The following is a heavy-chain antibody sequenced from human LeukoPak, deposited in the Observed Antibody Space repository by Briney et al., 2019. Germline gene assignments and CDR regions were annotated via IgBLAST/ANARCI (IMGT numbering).Heavy chain of an antibody. V-gene: IGHV1-8*01. CDR3: ASSVPDCSGGSCYPHDAFDI. Sequence: GASVKVSCKASGYTFTSYDINWVRQATGQGLEWMGWMNPNSGNTGYAQKFQGRVTMTRNTSISTAYMVLSSLRSEDTAVYYCASSVPDCSGGSCYPHDAFDIWGQGTMVTVSS. CDR2: MNPNSGNT. D-gene: IGHD2-15*01. J-gene: IGHJ3*02. CDR1: GYTFTSYD.